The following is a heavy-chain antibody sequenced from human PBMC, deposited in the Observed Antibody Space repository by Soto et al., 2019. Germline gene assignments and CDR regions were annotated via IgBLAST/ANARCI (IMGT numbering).Heavy chain of an antibody. CDR2: IYYSGST. D-gene: IGHD6-13*01. CDR3: AREAAASPYNWFDP. J-gene: IGHJ5*02. Sequence: SETLSLTCTVSGGSISSGGYYWSWIRQHPGKGLEWIGYIYYSGSTYYNPSLKSRVTISVDTSKNQFSLKLSSVTAADTAVYYCAREAAASPYNWFDPWGQGTLVTVSS. CDR1: GGSISSGGYY. V-gene: IGHV4-31*03.